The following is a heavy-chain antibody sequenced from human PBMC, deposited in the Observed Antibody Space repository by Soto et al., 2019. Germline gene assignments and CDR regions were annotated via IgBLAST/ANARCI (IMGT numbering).Heavy chain of an antibody. CDR3: ARMETFGSLNWFDP. CDR2: MNPGSGDT. J-gene: IGHJ5*02. Sequence: SGKVSFKASGYSFTNNDVSWVRQATVQGLEWMGWMNPGSGDTGYAQKFQGRVTMTRDISIATAYMELSSLRSDDTDIYYCARMETFGSLNWFDPWGQGTLVTVSS. V-gene: IGHV1-8*01. CDR1: GYSFTNND. D-gene: IGHD3-16*01.